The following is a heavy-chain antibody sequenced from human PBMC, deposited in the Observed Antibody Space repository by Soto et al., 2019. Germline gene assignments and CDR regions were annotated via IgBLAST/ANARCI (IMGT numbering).Heavy chain of an antibody. J-gene: IGHJ4*02. Sequence: EVQLLESGGGLVQPGGSLRLSCAASGFTFSSYAMSWVRQAPGKGLEWVSGITGSGDTTYYADSVKGRFTISRDNSENTLYLQMSSLRAEDTAVYFCAKVLRVVTCYFDFWGQGTLVTVSS. V-gene: IGHV3-23*01. CDR2: ITGSGDTT. CDR1: GFTFSSYA. D-gene: IGHD3-10*01. CDR3: AKVLRVVTCYFDF.